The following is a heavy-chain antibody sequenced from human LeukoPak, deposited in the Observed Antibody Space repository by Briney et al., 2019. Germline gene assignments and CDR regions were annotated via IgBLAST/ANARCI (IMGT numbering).Heavy chain of an antibody. J-gene: IGHJ4*02. V-gene: IGHV3-23*01. CDR2: IIGGGGST. CDR1: GFTFSSYA. D-gene: IGHD2-2*01. CDR3: AHGAMYQLDY. Sequence: GGSLRLSCAASGFTFSSYAMSWVRQAPGKGLEWVSGIIGGGGSTYYADSVKGRFTISGDNSRNTLFLQMNSLRAEDTAVYYCAHGAMYQLDYWGQGTLVTVSS.